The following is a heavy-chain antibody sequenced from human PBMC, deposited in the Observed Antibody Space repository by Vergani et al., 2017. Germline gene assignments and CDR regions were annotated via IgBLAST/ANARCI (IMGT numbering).Heavy chain of an antibody. V-gene: IGHV3-43*01. D-gene: IGHD3-9*01. CDR1: GFTFDDYT. CDR2: ISWDGGST. J-gene: IGHJ4*02. CDR3: AKDRLDYDILTGYSYFDY. Sequence: EVQLVESGGVVVQPGGSLRLSCAASGFTFDDYTMHRVRQAPGKGLEWVSLISWDGGSTYYADSVKGRFTISRDNSKNSLYLQMNSLRTEDTALYYCAKDRLDYDILTGYSYFDYWGQGTLVTVSS.